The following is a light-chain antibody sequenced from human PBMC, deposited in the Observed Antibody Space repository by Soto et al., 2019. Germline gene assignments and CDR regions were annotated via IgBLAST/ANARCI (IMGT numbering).Light chain of an antibody. V-gene: IGKV1-39*01. CDR3: QQYNSYSWT. Sequence: DIQMTQSPSSLSASVVDRVTITCRASQSISSYLNWYQQKPGKAPKLLTYAASSLQSGVPSRFSGSGSGTEFTLTISSLQPDDFATYYCQQYNSYSWTFGQGTKVDI. J-gene: IGKJ1*01. CDR1: QSISSY. CDR2: AAS.